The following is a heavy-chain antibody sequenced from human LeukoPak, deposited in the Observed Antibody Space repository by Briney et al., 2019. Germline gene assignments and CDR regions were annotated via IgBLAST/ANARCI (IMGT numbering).Heavy chain of an antibody. CDR1: GASISTNSHY. J-gene: IGHJ5*02. Sequence: PSETLSLTCSVSGASISTNSHYWGWIRQPPGKGLEWIGSIYYSGTTYYNPSFKSRVTISVDTSKNQFSLKLRSVTAADTAVYYCGRFCTSASCYEAPSLDPWGQGALVTVSS. V-gene: IGHV4-39*01. CDR2: IYYSGTT. CDR3: GRFCTSASCYEAPSLDP. D-gene: IGHD2-2*01.